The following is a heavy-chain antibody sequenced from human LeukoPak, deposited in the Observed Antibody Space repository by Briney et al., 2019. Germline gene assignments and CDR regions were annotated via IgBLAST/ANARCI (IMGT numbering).Heavy chain of an antibody. CDR1: GASISGGNYY. V-gene: IGHV4-61*02. D-gene: IGHD4-17*01. CDR3: ARGKNYGDYRFCALSYFDL. CDR2: IYASGST. Sequence: PSETLSLTCTVSGASISGGNYYWNWIRQPAGKGLEWIGRIYASGSTNYNPSLKSRVSMSVDTSKGQFSLKLSSVTAADTAVYYCARGKNYGDYRFCALSYFDLWGRGTLVTVSS. J-gene: IGHJ2*01.